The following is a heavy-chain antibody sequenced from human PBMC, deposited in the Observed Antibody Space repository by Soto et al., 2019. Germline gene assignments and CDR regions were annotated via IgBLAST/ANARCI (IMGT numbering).Heavy chain of an antibody. CDR1: GYTFTSYG. J-gene: IGHJ6*03. D-gene: IGHD2-15*01. CDR3: GRDRDIHSGNQYYMDV. Sequence: GASVKVSCKASGYTFTSYGISWVRQAPGQGLEWMGWISAYNGNTNYAQKLQGRVTMTTDTSTSTAYMELRSLRSDDTAVYYCGRDRDIHSGNQYYMDVWGKGTTVTVSS. CDR2: ISAYNGNT. V-gene: IGHV1-18*01.